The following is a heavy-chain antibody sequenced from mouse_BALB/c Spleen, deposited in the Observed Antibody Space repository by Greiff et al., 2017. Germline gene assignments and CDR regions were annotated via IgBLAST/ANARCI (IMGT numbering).Heavy chain of an antibody. J-gene: IGHJ2*01. CDR3: ARSGDQYYFDD. CDR1: GYTFTSYW. D-gene: IGHD3-1*01. CDR2: INPSNGRT. Sequence: QVQLQQSGAELVKPGASVKLSCKASGYTFTSYWMHWVKQRPGQGLEWIGEINPSNGRTNYNEKFKSKATLTVDKSSSTAYMQLSSLTSEDSAVYYCARSGDQYYFDDWGQGTTLTVSS. V-gene: IGHV1S81*02.